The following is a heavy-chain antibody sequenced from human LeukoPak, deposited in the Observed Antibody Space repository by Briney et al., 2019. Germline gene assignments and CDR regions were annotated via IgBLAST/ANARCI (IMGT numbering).Heavy chain of an antibody. CDR1: GYTFSTFD. V-gene: IGHV3-13*01. Sequence: GGSLRLSCAASGYTFSTFDMHWVRQPSGRGLEWVSSIASVGATFYAGSVKGRFTISREDAKYSLYLQMNSLRAGDTAVYYCVRGGEIGLDYWGQGALVTVSS. J-gene: IGHJ4*02. CDR3: VRGGEIGLDY. D-gene: IGHD3-16*01. CDR2: IASVGAT.